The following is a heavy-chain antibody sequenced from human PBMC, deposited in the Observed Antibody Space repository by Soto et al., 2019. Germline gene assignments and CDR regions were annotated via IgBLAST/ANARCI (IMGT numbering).Heavy chain of an antibody. V-gene: IGHV3-73*01. CDR3: ETVTPDDYYYMDV. CDR1: GFTFSGST. J-gene: IGHJ6*03. Sequence: GGSLRLSCAASGFTFSGSTIHWVRQASGKGLEWVGHIRSKTKSYATAYAASVKGRFTISRDDSNNTAYLQMNSLKTEDTAMYYCETVTPDDYYYMDVWGKGTTVTVSS. D-gene: IGHD4-17*01. CDR2: IRSKTKSYAT.